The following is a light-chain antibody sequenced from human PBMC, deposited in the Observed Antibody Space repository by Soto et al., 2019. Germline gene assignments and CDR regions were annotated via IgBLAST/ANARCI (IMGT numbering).Light chain of an antibody. CDR1: QRISNS. CDR3: RQYVSYPVT. Sequence: DIQMTQSPSTLSASVGDRVTITCRASQRISNSLAWYQQKPGKAPNLLIYKASSLESGVPSRFSCSGSGTEFTLTISSLQPDDVATYYCRQYVSYPVTFGGGTKVEMK. J-gene: IGKJ4*01. V-gene: IGKV1-5*03. CDR2: KAS.